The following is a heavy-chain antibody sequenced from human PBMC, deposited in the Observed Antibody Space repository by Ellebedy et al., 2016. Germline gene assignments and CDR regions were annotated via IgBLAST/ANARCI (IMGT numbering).Heavy chain of an antibody. CDR1: GFTFSSYA. CDR3: AKSPWELRGYFDY. V-gene: IGHV3-23*01. Sequence: GESLKISCVASGFTFSSYAMSWVRQAPGKGLEWVSAISGSAGSTYYADSVKGRFTISRDNSKNTLYLQMNSLRAEDTAVYYCAKSPWELRGYFDYWGQGTLVTVSS. CDR2: ISGSAGST. D-gene: IGHD1-26*01. J-gene: IGHJ4*02.